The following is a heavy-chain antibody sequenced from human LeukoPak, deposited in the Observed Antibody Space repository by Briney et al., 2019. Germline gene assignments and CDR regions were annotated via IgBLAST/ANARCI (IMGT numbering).Heavy chain of an antibody. CDR2: ISYDGSNK. V-gene: IGHV3-30-3*01. CDR1: GFTFSSYA. D-gene: IGHD3-3*01. CDR3: AKADFGVVIYPPGY. Sequence: GGSLRLSCAASGFTFSSYAMHWVRQAPGKGLEWVAVISYDGSNKYYADSVKGRFTISRDNSKNTLYLQVNSLRAEDTAVYYCAKADFGVVIYPPGYWGQGTLVTVSS. J-gene: IGHJ4*02.